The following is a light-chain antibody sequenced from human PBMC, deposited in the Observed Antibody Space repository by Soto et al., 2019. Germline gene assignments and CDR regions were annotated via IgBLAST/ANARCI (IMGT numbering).Light chain of an antibody. CDR2: GAS. Sequence: EIVLTQSPGTLSLSPGERATLSCRASQSVSSSYLAWYQQKPGQAPRRLIYGASSRATGIPDRFSGSGSGTDFTITISRLEPEDFAVYYCQQYGSSPGTFGQGPKVEIK. J-gene: IGKJ1*01. CDR3: QQYGSSPGT. V-gene: IGKV3-20*01. CDR1: QSVSSSY.